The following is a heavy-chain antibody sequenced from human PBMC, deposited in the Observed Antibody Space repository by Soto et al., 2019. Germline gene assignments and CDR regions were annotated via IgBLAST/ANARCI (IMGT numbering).Heavy chain of an antibody. CDR1: GFTFSSYA. D-gene: IGHD2-2*01. V-gene: IGHV3-23*01. CDR2: ISGSGGST. CDR3: AKDWIVVVPAALGDAFDI. J-gene: IGHJ3*02. Sequence: EVQLLESGGGLVQPGGSLRLSCAASGFTFSSYAMSWVRQAPGKGLERVSAISGSGGSTYYADSVKGRFTISRDNSKNTLYLQMNSLRAEDTAVYYCAKDWIVVVPAALGDAFDIWGQGTMVTVSS.